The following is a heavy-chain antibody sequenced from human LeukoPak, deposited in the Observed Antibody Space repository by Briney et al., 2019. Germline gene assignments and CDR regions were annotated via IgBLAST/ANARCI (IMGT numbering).Heavy chain of an antibody. CDR1: GFTFSSYG. J-gene: IGHJ6*03. D-gene: IGHD2-15*01. Sequence: GGSLRLSCAASGFTFSSYGMHWVRQAPGKGLEWVAFMRYDGSNRNYADSVKGRFTISRDNSKNTLYLQMNSLRAEDTAIYYCAKNGDRGAYCSGGTCYPYYYYYMDVWGKGTTVTISS. CDR3: AKNGDRGAYCSGGTCYPYYYYYMDV. CDR2: MRYDGSNR. V-gene: IGHV3-30*02.